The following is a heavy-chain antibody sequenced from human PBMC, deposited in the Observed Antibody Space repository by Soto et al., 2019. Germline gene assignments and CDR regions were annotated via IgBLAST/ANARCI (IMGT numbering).Heavy chain of an antibody. J-gene: IGHJ4*02. D-gene: IGHD4-4*01. CDR1: GFTFSTYS. CDR2: ISGSGNYT. V-gene: IGHV3-21*01. Sequence: KTGGSLRLSCAASGFTFSTYSMNWVRQAPGKGLEWVSSISGSGNYTHYADFLRGRFTISRDNAKTSLYLQMNSLRAEDTAVYYCAREGINNYNEYYFDSWGQGXVVTVSS. CDR3: AREGINNYNEYYFDS.